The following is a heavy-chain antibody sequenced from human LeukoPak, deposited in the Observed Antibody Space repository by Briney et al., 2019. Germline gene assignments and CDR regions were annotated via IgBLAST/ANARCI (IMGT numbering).Heavy chain of an antibody. J-gene: IGHJ4*02. CDR1: GGSISSYY. V-gene: IGHV4-59*01. CDR3: ARAMVRGVIDY. D-gene: IGHD3-10*01. CDR2: IYYSGST. Sequence: PSETLSLTCTVFGGSISSYYWSWIRQPPGKGLEWIGYIYYSGSTNYNPSLKSRDTISVDTSKNQFSLKLSSVTAADTAVYYCARAMVRGVIDYWGQGTLVTVSS.